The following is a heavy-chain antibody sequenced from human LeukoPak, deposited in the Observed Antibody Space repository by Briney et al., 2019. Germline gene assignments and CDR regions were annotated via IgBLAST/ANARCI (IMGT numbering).Heavy chain of an antibody. V-gene: IGHV1-69*13. CDR1: GGTFRSYA. D-gene: IGHD3-22*01. CDR3: ASDPYYYDSSGYYDPYYYYGMDV. J-gene: IGHJ6*02. CDR2: IIPILGTA. Sequence: GASVKVSCKASGGTFRSYAISWVRQAPGQGLEWMGGIIPILGTANYAQKFQGRVTITADESTSTAYMELSSLRSEDTAVYYCASDPYYYDSSGYYDPYYYYGMDVWGQGTTVTVSS.